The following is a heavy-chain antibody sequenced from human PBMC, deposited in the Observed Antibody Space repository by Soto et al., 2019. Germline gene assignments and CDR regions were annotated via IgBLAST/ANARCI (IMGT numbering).Heavy chain of an antibody. CDR2: ISNGGSTI. CDR3: ARKYQLPDY. D-gene: IGHD2-2*01. Sequence: EVQLVESGGGLVQPGGSLRLSCAASGFPISSYSMNRVRQAPGKGLEWISYISNGGSTIYYADSVKGRFTISRDNAQNSLYLQMNSLRAEDTAVYFCARKYQLPDYWGQGTLVTVSS. J-gene: IGHJ4*02. V-gene: IGHV3-48*01. CDR1: GFPISSYS.